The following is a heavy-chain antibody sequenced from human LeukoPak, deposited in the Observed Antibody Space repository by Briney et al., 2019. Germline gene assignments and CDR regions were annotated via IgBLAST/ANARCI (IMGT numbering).Heavy chain of an antibody. J-gene: IGHJ3*02. D-gene: IGHD5-18*01. CDR2: INPNSGGT. Sequence: ASVKVSCKASGYTFTGYFMHWVRQAPGQGLEWMGWINPNSGGTNYAQKFQGRVTMTRDTSISTAYMELRRLRSDDTAVYYCAKLNSYGYVDAFDIWGQGTMVTVSS. CDR3: AKLNSYGYVDAFDI. CDR1: GYTFTGYF. V-gene: IGHV1-2*02.